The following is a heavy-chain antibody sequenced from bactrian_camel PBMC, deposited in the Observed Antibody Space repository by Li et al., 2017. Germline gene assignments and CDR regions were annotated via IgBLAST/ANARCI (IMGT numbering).Heavy chain of an antibody. CDR1: GYSDGC. J-gene: IGHJ4*01. V-gene: IGHV3S53*01. CDR3: AADPRSKHEAVVSGTRCTLTS. Sequence: HVQLVESGGGSVQAGQSLRLSCVASGYSDGCMGWSRQGPGKERERVAAIDSDGSTSYADSVKGRFTISRDYADNTFYLQMNNLQPEDTGTYYCAADPRSKHEAVVSGTRCTLTSWGQGTQVTVS. D-gene: IGHD1*01. CDR2: IDSDGST.